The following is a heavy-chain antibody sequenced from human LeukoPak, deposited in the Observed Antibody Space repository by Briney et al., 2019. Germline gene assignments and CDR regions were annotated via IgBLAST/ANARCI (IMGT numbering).Heavy chain of an antibody. CDR3: ARCSGYQRRSYWYFDL. CDR1: GGSISSGGYY. CDR2: IYYSGST. V-gene: IGHV4-31*03. J-gene: IGHJ2*01. D-gene: IGHD3-22*01. Sequence: PSETLSLTCTVSGGSISSGGYYWSWIRQHPGKGLEWIGYIYYSGSTYYNPSLKSRVTISVDTSKNQFSLKLSSVTAADTAVYYCARCSGYQRRSYWYFDLWGRGTLVTVSS.